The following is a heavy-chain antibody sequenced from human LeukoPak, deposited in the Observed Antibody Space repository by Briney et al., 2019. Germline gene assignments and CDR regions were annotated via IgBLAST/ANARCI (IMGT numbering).Heavy chain of an antibody. CDR1: GFTFSSYG. V-gene: IGHV3-30*18. Sequence: GGSLRLSCAASGFTFSSYGMHWVRQAPGKGLEWVAVISYDGSNKYYADSVKGRFTISRDNSKNTLYLQMNSLRAEDTAVYYCAKDLGYCSSTSCYAPDIYYYYGMDVWQRDHGHRLL. CDR3: AKDLGYCSSTSCYAPDIYYYYGMDV. J-gene: IGHJ6*04. D-gene: IGHD2-2*01. CDR2: ISYDGSNK.